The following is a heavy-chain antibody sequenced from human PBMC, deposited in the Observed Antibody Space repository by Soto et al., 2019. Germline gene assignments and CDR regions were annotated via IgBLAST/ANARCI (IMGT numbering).Heavy chain of an antibody. CDR1: GFTFSIYS. D-gene: IGHD6-19*01. V-gene: IGHV3-21*01. Sequence: GGSLRLSCAASGFTFSIYSMSWVRQAPGRGLEWVSTINSGSADIYYADSVKGRFTISRDSAKNSLYLQMNSLRADDTAVYYCARDSGGWSRDYWGQGTLVTVSS. CDR2: INSGSADI. CDR3: ARDSGGWSRDY. J-gene: IGHJ4*02.